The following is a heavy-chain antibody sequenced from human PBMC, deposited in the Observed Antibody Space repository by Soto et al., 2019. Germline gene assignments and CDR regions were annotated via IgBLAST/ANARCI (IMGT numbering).Heavy chain of an antibody. CDR3: ARRVARREYRSSWYAGLDY. J-gene: IGHJ4*02. CDR1: GGSISSSSYY. D-gene: IGHD6-13*01. Sequence: SETLSLTCTVSGGSISSSSYYWGWIRQPPGKGLEWIGSIYYSGSTYYNPSLKSRVTISVDTSKNQFSLKLSSVTAADTAVYYCARRVARREYRSSWYAGLDYWGQGTLVTVSS. V-gene: IGHV4-39*01. CDR2: IYYSGST.